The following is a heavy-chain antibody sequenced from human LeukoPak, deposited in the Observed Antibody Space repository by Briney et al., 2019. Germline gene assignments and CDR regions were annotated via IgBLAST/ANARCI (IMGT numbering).Heavy chain of an antibody. Sequence: GGSLRLSCAASGFTFSSYGMHWVRQAPGKGLEWVAVISYDGSNKYYADSVKGRFTISRDNSKNTLYLQMNSLRAEDTAVYYCARDARRYCSSTSCYLDYWGQGTLVTVSS. CDR1: GFTFSSYG. J-gene: IGHJ4*02. D-gene: IGHD2-2*01. V-gene: IGHV3-30*03. CDR2: ISYDGSNK. CDR3: ARDARRYCSSTSCYLDY.